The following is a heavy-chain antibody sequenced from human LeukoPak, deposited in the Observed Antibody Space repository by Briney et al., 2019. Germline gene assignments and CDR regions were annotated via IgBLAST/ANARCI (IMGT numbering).Heavy chain of an antibody. CDR1: GDSLTNSIW. V-gene: IGHV4-4*02. CDR2: ICHSGSN. J-gene: IGHJ4*02. CDR3: ARGGDLVATPLDF. Sequence: SGTLSLTCDVSGDSLTNSIWWSWLRQPPGKGLEWIGEICHSGSNNYNPSLKSRVTISMDKSKNQFSLKLTSVTAADTAVYYCARGGDLVATPLDFWGQGILVTVSS. D-gene: IGHD4-23*01.